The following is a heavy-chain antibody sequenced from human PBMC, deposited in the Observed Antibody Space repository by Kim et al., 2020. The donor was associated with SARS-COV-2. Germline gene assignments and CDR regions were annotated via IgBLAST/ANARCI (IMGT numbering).Heavy chain of an antibody. CDR2: VSGDGGNK. Sequence: GGSLRLSCAGSGFTFDNYAMSWVRQAPGKGLEWVSVVSGDGGNKYYADSVRGRFTISRDNSKNILYLQMNSLRDEDTALYYCAKMAVMDGYNYFYSYGVNVWGQGPTVPVSS. V-gene: IGHV3-23*01. CDR1: GFTFDNYA. CDR3: AKMAVMDGYNYFYSYGVNV. D-gene: IGHD5-12*01. J-gene: IGHJ6*02.